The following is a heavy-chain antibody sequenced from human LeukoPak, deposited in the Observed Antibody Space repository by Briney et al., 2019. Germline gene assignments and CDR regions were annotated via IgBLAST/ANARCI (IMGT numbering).Heavy chain of an antibody. CDR1: GGSFSGYY. CDR3: ARSRDGYWDAFDI. CDR2: INHSGST. D-gene: IGHD5-24*01. J-gene: IGHJ3*02. V-gene: IGHV4-34*01. Sequence: SETLSLTCAVYGGSFSGYYWSWIRQPPGKGLEWIGEINHSGSTNYNPSLKSRVTISVDTSKNQFSLKLSSVTAADTAVYYCARSRDGYWDAFDIWGQGTMVTVSS.